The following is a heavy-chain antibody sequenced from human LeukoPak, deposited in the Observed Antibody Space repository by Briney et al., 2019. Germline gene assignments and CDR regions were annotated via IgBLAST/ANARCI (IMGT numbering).Heavy chain of an antibody. CDR1: GYTFTGYY. J-gene: IGHJ6*02. V-gene: IGHV1-2*02. CDR3: AISFGELSYGMDV. Sequence: GASVKVSCKASGYTFTGYYMHWVRQAPGQGLEWMGWINPNSGGTNYEQKFQGRVTMTRDTSISTAYMELSRLRSDDTAVYYCAISFGELSYGMDVWGQGTTVTVSS. D-gene: IGHD3-10*01. CDR2: INPNSGGT.